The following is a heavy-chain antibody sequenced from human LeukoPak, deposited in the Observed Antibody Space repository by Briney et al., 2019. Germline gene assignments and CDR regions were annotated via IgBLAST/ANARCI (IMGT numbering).Heavy chain of an antibody. CDR2: MNPNSGNT. J-gene: IGHJ4*02. CDR3: ARVSGTTWEADY. Sequence: ASVKVSCKASGYTFTSYDINWVRQATGQGLEWMGWMNPNSGNTGYAQKFQGRVTMTRNTSISTAYMELSSLRSEDTAVYYCARVSGTTWEADYWGQGTLVTVSS. D-gene: IGHD2-2*01. V-gene: IGHV1-8*01. CDR1: GYTFTSYD.